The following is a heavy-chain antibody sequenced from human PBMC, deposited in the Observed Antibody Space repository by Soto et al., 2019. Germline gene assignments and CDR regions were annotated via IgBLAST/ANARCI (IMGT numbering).Heavy chain of an antibody. CDR2: IIPKFGTT. CDR3: ARELDPYYGGNSLSLDY. D-gene: IGHD4-17*01. J-gene: IGHJ4*02. Sequence: QVQLVQSGAEVKKPGSSVKVSCKASGGSFSTYGINWVRLAPGLGLEWMGGIIPKFGTTNYAQKFRGRVTITADESTNTAYMELNYLRSEDTAVYFCARELDPYYGGNSLSLDYWGQGTLVTVSS. CDR1: GGSFSTYG. V-gene: IGHV1-69*13.